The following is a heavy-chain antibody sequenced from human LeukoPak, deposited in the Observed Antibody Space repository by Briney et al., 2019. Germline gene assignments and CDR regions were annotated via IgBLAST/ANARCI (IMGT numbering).Heavy chain of an antibody. V-gene: IGHV4-59*01. CDR1: GGSISSYC. D-gene: IGHD3-10*01. CDR2: IYYSGST. Sequence: SETLSLTCTVSGGSISSYCWSWIRQPPGKGLEWIGYIYYSGSTNYNPSLKSRVTISVDTSKNQFSLKLSSVTAADTAVYYCARARGYYYMDVWGKGTTVTVSS. J-gene: IGHJ6*03. CDR3: ARARGYYYMDV.